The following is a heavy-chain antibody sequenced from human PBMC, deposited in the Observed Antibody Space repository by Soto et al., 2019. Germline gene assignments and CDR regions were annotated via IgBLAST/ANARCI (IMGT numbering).Heavy chain of an antibody. Sequence: GPVKVSCKASGYTFTGYYMHWVRQAPGQGLEWMGWINPNSGGTNYAQKFQGWVTMTRDTSISTAYMELSRLRSDDTAVYYCATQRDYGDYGAFDYWGQGTLVTVSS. CDR1: GYTFTGYY. CDR2: INPNSGGT. J-gene: IGHJ4*02. D-gene: IGHD4-17*01. V-gene: IGHV1-2*04. CDR3: ATQRDYGDYGAFDY.